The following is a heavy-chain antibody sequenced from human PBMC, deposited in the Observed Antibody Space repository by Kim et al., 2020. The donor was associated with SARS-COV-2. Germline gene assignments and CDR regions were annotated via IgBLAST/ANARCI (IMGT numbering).Heavy chain of an antibody. CDR3: ARDLRSGWYRSDAFDI. J-gene: IGHJ3*02. V-gene: IGHV1-69*13. Sequence: SVKVSCKASGGTFSSYAISWVRQAPGQGLEWMGGIIPIFGTANYAQKFQGRVTITADESTSTAYMELSSLRSEDTAVYYCARDLRSGWYRSDAFDIWGQGTMVTVSS. D-gene: IGHD6-19*01. CDR1: GGTFSSYA. CDR2: IIPIFGTA.